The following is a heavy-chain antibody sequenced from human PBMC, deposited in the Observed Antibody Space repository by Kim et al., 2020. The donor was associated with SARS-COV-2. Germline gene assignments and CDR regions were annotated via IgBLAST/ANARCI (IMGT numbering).Heavy chain of an antibody. V-gene: IGHV5-51*01. Sequence: GESLKISCKGSGYSFTSYWIGWVRQMPGKGLEWMGIIYPGDSDTRYSPSFQGQVTISADKSISTAYLQWSSLKASDTAMYYCARPTTYDILTGRIFYFDYWGQGTLVTVSS. J-gene: IGHJ4*02. CDR3: ARPTTYDILTGRIFYFDY. CDR2: IYPGDSDT. D-gene: IGHD3-9*01. CDR1: GYSFTSYW.